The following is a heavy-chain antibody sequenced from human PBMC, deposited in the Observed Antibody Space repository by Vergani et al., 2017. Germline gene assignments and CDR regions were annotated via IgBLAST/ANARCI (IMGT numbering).Heavy chain of an antibody. CDR1: GVSIGSNSYY. D-gene: IGHD6-13*01. CDR2: IYYTGTT. CDR3: ARLRIAAAGYFDY. Sequence: QLQLQESGPGLVKPSETLSLTCTVSGVSIGSNSYYWGWIRQPPGKGLEWIGTIYYTGTTYYNEAHKSRVTISVDTSKNQFSLKLSSVTAADTAVYYCARLRIAAAGYFDYWGQGTLVTVSS. J-gene: IGHJ4*02. V-gene: IGHV4-39*01.